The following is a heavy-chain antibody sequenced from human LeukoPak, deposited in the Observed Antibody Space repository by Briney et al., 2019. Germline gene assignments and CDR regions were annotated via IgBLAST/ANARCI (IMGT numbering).Heavy chain of an antibody. V-gene: IGHV1-18*01. CDR2: ISAYSGHT. CDR1: GYTVTTYG. CDR3: ARDVSTVTTRGDYYYMDV. D-gene: IGHD4-17*01. J-gene: IGHJ6*03. Sequence: ASVKVSSKASGYTVTTYGINWVRQAPGQGLEWMGWISAYSGHTKYAQRLQGRVTMTTDTSTNTAYMQLTSLRSDDTAVYYCARDVSTVTTRGDYYYMDVRGKGTTVTVSS.